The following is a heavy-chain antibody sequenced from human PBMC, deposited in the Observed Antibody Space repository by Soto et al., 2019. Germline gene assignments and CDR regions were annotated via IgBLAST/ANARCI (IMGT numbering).Heavy chain of an antibody. CDR2: INSDGSST. CDR1: GFTFSSYW. Sequence: GXSLRLSCAASGFTFSSYWLHWFRQAPVKGLVWVSRINSDGSSTSYADSVKGRFTISRDNAKNTLYLQMNSLRAEDTAVYYCARDFWSGYFRYGMDVWGQGTTVTVSS. CDR3: ARDFWSGYFRYGMDV. V-gene: IGHV3-74*01. D-gene: IGHD3-3*01. J-gene: IGHJ6*02.